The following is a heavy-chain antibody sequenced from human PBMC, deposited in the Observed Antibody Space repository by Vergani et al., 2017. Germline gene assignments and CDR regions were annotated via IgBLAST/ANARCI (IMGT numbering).Heavy chain of an antibody. Sequence: QAQLQESGPGLVKPSETLSLTCHVFGVSVTDYNCNWIRQAPGKGLEWIGSIYHSGSTYYNPSLKSRVTISLDTSKNQFSLKLSSVTAADTAVYYCARLRLEDSGYDFGGMDVWGQGTTVIVSS. D-gene: IGHD5-12*01. V-gene: IGHV4-38-2*01. CDR1: GVSVTDYN. J-gene: IGHJ6*02. CDR3: ARLRLEDSGYDFGGMDV. CDR2: IYHSGST.